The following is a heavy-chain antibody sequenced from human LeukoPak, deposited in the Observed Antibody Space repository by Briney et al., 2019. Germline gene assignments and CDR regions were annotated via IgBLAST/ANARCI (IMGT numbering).Heavy chain of an antibody. D-gene: IGHD1-1*01. CDR3: ARNDDVFDI. Sequence: GGSLRLSCVASGLTFGSHWMSWVRQAPGKGLEWVANIKQDASVKQYVDSVKGRFTISRDNAKNSLYLQMNSLRVEDTAVYYCARNDDVFDIWGKGTMVTVSS. CDR2: IKQDASVK. J-gene: IGHJ3*02. CDR1: GLTFGSHW. V-gene: IGHV3-7*01.